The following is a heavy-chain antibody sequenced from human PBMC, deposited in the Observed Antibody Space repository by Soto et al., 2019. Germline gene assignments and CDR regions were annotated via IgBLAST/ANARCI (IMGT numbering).Heavy chain of an antibody. CDR3: AREGLYCSGGSCYPAEYFQH. CDR2: ISSSSSYI. CDR1: GFTFSSYS. V-gene: IGHV3-21*01. Sequence: GGSLRLSCAASGFTFSSYSMNWVRQAPGKGLEWVSSISSSSSYIYYADSVKGRFTISRDNAKNSLYLQMNSLRAEDTAVYYCAREGLYCSGGSCYPAEYFQHWGQGTLVTVSS. J-gene: IGHJ1*01. D-gene: IGHD2-15*01.